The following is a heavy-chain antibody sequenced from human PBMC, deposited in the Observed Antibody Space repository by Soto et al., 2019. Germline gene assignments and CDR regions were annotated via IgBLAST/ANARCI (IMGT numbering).Heavy chain of an antibody. J-gene: IGHJ4*02. CDR2: IWYDGSNK. V-gene: IGHV3-33*01. D-gene: IGHD6-13*01. CDR3: ARDGAIAAAGLLPIAY. Sequence: GGSLRLSCAASGFTFSSYGMHWVRQAPGKGLEWVAVIWYDGSNKYYADSVKGRFTISRDNSKNTLYLQMNSLRAEDTAVYYCARDGAIAAAGLLPIAYWGQGTLVTVSS. CDR1: GFTFSSYG.